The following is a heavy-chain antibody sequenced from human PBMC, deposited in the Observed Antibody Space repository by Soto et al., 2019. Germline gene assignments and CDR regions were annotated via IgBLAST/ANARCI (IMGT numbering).Heavy chain of an antibody. V-gene: IGHV4-59*01. J-gene: IGHJ4*02. D-gene: IGHD6-13*01. Sequence: PSETLSLTCTVSGGSINNYFWSWIRQPPGKGLEWIGYIYHSGNTIYNPSLKSRVTISVDTSEKQFSLKLSSVTAADTAVYYCARDLAAVETALFDFWGQGTLVTVSS. CDR1: GGSINNYF. CDR2: IYHSGNT. CDR3: ARDLAAVETALFDF.